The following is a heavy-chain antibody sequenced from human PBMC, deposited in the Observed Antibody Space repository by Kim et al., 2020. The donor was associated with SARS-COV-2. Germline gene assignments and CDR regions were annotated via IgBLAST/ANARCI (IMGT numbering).Heavy chain of an antibody. Sequence: GESLKISCKGSGYSFTSYWIGWVRQMPGKGLEWMGIIYPGDSDTRYSPSFQGQVTISADKSISTAYLQWSSLKASDTAMYYCARSGYCSSTSCWAFYYYYGMDVWGQGTTVTVSS. CDR1: GYSFTSYW. CDR2: IYPGDSDT. V-gene: IGHV5-51*01. CDR3: ARSGYCSSTSCWAFYYYYGMDV. D-gene: IGHD2-2*01. J-gene: IGHJ6*02.